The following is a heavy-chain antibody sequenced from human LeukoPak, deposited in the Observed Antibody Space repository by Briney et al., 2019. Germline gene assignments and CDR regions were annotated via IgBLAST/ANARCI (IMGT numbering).Heavy chain of an antibody. CDR3: ARKRYSSSWFSAFDI. J-gene: IGHJ3*02. Sequence: SETLSLTCTVSGGSISSYYWSWIRQPAGKGLEWIGRIYTSGGTNYNPSLKSRVTMSVDTSKNQFSLKLSSVTAADTAVYYCARKRYSSSWFSAFDIWGRGTMVTVSS. V-gene: IGHV4-4*07. D-gene: IGHD6-13*01. CDR2: IYTSGGT. CDR1: GGSISSYY.